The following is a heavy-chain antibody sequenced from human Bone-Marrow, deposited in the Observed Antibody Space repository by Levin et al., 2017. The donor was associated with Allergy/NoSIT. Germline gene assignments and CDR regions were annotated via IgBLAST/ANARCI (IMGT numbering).Heavy chain of an antibody. V-gene: IGHV3-23*01. CDR1: GFTFSSYA. J-gene: IGHJ3*02. CDR2: ISGSGGST. D-gene: IGHD3-9*01. CDR3: AKGFDYDILTALDAFDI. Sequence: GGSLRLSCAASGFTFSSYAMSWVRQAPGKGLEWVSAISGSGGSTYYADSVKGRFTISRDNSKNTLYLQMNSLRAEDTAVYYCAKGFDYDILTALDAFDIWGQGTMVTVSS.